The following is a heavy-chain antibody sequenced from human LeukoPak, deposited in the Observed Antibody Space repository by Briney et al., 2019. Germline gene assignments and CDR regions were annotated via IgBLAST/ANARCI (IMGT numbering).Heavy chain of an antibody. J-gene: IGHJ4*02. V-gene: IGHV3-30-3*01. CDR1: GFTFSSYA. CDR3: VRDDYDFWSGYQRYFEF. Sequence: GRSLRLSCAASGFTFSSYAMHWVRQAPGKGLEWVAVISYDGSNKYYADSVKGRFTISRDNSKNTLYLQMNSLRAEDTAVYYCVRDDYDFWSGYQRYFEFWGQGTLVTVSS. D-gene: IGHD3-3*01. CDR2: ISYDGSNK.